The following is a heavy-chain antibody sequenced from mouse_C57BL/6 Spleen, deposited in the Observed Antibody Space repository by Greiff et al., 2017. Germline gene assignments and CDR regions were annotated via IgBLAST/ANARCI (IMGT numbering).Heavy chain of an antibody. CDR1: GYSITSGYY. V-gene: IGHV3-6*01. D-gene: IGHD1-1*01. CDR3: ARDTSGSSYGYFDY. CDR2: ISYDGSN. Sequence: EVKLQESGPGLVKPSQSLSLTCSVTGYSITSGYYWNWIRQFPGNKLEWMGYISYDGSNNYNPSLKNRISITRDTSKNQFFLKLNSVTTEDTATYYCARDTSGSSYGYFDYWGQGTTLTVSS. J-gene: IGHJ2*01.